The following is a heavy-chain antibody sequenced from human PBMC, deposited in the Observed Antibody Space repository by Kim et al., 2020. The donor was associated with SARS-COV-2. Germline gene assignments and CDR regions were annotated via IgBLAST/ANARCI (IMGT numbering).Heavy chain of an antibody. J-gene: IGHJ4*01. D-gene: IGHD6-19*01. CDR1: GFTFSSYA. V-gene: IGHV3-23*01. Sequence: GGSLRLSCAASGFTFSSYAMSWVRQAPGKGLEWVSALRGSGRHTYFADSVKGRFTISRDNSRNTVHLQMNSLSAEDTAVYHFVKSVASCGYVYDRGGDY. CDR2: LRGSGRHT. CDR3: VKSVASCGYVYDRGGDY.